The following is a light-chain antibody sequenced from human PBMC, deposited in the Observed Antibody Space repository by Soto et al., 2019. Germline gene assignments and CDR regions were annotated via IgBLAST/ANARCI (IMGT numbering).Light chain of an antibody. CDR3: SSYTSSSLYV. V-gene: IGLV2-14*01. CDR1: SSDIGGHHF. Sequence: QSVLTQPASVSGSPGQSITVSCTGTSSDIGGHHFVSWYQQQSGKAPKLVIYEVTDRPSGVSDRFSGSKSGNTASLTISGLQPEDEADYYCSSYTSSSLYVXGTGTKVTVL. J-gene: IGLJ1*01. CDR2: EVT.